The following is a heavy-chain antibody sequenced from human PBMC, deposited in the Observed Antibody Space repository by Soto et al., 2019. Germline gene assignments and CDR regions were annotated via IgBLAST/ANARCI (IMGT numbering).Heavy chain of an antibody. Sequence: ASVKVSCKASGFTFTSSAVQWVRQARGQRLEWIGWIVVGSGNTNYAQKFQERVTITRDMSTSTAYMELSSLRSEDTAVYYCAAAKVSYGRLNWFDPWGQGTLVTVSS. J-gene: IGHJ5*02. V-gene: IGHV1-58*01. D-gene: IGHD5-18*01. CDR1: GFTFTSSA. CDR3: AAAKVSYGRLNWFDP. CDR2: IVVGSGNT.